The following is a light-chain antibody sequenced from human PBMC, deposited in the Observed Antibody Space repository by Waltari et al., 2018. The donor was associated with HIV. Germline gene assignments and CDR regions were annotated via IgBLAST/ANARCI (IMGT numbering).Light chain of an antibody. CDR2: GSH. CDR3: ATWDANLNGVV. J-gene: IGLJ3*02. CDR1: DAINAIYP. Sequence: QSVLTQPPPTLESPGQWLTNPCSGSDAINAIYPVHWFKHFPGTAPKLLIFGSHQRPSGVPDRFSGSKSGTSASLAIRGLQSEDEAEYYCATWDANLNGVVFGGGTKVTVL. V-gene: IGLV1-44*01.